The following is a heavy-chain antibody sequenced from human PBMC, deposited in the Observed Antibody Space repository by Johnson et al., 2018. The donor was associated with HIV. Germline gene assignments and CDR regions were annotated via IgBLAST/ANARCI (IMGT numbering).Heavy chain of an antibody. J-gene: IGHJ3*02. V-gene: IGHV3-23*04. CDR3: AKPPFYAFDI. CDR2: ISGSGGST. Sequence: MLLVESGGGLVQPGGSLRLSCAASGFAFRTYWMVWVRQAPGKGLEWVSAISGSGGSTYYAYSVKGRFTISRDNSKNTLYLQMNSLRAEDTAVYYCAKPPFYAFDIWGQGTMVTVSS. CDR1: GFAFRTYW.